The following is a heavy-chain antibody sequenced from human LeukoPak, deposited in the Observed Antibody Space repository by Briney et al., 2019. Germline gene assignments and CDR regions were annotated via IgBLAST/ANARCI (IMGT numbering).Heavy chain of an antibody. CDR2: INPNSGGT. D-gene: IGHD3-22*01. V-gene: IGHV1-2*02. J-gene: IGHJ6*02. CDR3: ARELFYYDSSGYYYGTDSYYYGMDV. CDR1: GYTFTGYY. Sequence: ASVKVSCKASGYTFTGYYMHWVRRAPGQGLEWMGWINPNSGGTNYAQKFQGRVTMTRDTSISTAYMELSRLRSDDTAVYYCARELFYYDSSGYYYGTDSYYYGMDVWGQGTTVTVSS.